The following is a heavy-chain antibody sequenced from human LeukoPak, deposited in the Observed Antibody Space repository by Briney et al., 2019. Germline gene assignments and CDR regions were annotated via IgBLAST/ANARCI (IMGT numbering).Heavy chain of an antibody. CDR2: IIPIFGTA. CDR1: GGTFSSYA. J-gene: IGHJ3*02. V-gene: IGHV1-69*13. CDR3: ARDAVTNRDAFDI. D-gene: IGHD4-17*01. Sequence: SVTVSCKASGGTFSSYAISWVRQAPGQGLEWMGGIIPIFGTANYAQKFQGRVTITADESTSTAYMELSSLRSEDTAVYYCARDAVTNRDAFDIWGQGTMVTVSS.